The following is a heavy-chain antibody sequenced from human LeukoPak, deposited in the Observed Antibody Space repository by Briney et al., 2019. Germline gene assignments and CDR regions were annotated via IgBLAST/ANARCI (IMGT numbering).Heavy chain of an antibody. V-gene: IGHV4-31*03. J-gene: IGHJ4*02. D-gene: IGHD3-10*01. Sequence: SETLSLTCTVSADSLSSGGHYWAWIRQFPGKSLESIGFIHHSGRSRHNPSLKDRVAISVDTSRKQFALKLSSVTAADTAMYYCARGGNRFGGFYFDYWGQGIQVIVSS. CDR1: ADSLSSGGHY. CDR2: IHHSGRS. CDR3: ARGGNRFGGFYFDY.